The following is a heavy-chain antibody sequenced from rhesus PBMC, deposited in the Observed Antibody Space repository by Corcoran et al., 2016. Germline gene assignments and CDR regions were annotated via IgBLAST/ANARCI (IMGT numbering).Heavy chain of an antibody. CDR3: AKDRDAFDF. Sequence: EVQLVESGGGLVQPGGSLRLYCAASGFTFSSYGMSWVRQAPGKGLGWVSYISNGGGSTYYAESVKGRFTISRDNSKNTLSLQMNSLRAEDTAVYYCAKDRDAFDFWGQGLRVTVSS. CDR1: GFTFSSYG. J-gene: IGHJ3*01. V-gene: IGHV3S5*01. CDR2: ISNGGGST.